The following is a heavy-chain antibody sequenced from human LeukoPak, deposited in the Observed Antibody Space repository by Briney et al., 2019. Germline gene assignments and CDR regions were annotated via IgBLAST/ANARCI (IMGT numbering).Heavy chain of an antibody. Sequence: SETLSLTCTVSGYSISSGYYWGWIRQPPGKGLEWIVSTHHTGSTYHNPSLKSRVTISVDTSKNQFSLRLSSVTAADTAVYYCARDPMITFGGVIAQPWGQGTLVTVSS. CDR1: GYSISSGYY. CDR2: THHTGST. D-gene: IGHD3-16*02. CDR3: ARDPMITFGGVIAQP. J-gene: IGHJ4*02. V-gene: IGHV4-38-2*02.